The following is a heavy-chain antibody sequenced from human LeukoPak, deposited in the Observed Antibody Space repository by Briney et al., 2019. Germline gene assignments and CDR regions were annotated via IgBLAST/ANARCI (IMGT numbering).Heavy chain of an antibody. CDR2: ISGSGGST. J-gene: IGHJ4*02. Sequence: GGSLRLSCAASGFTFSSYAMSWVRQAPGKGLEWVSAISGSGGSTYYADSVKGRFTISRDNSKNALYLQMNSLRAEDTAVYYCAKDRTYYDSSGSVDDYWGQGTLVTVSS. CDR1: GFTFSSYA. D-gene: IGHD3-22*01. V-gene: IGHV3-23*01. CDR3: AKDRTYYDSSGSVDDY.